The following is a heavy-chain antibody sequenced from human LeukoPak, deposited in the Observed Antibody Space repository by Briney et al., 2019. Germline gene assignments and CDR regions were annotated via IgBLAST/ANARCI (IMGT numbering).Heavy chain of an antibody. CDR3: AKDRECSGTSCSRYFDF. CDR1: GFTFSNYA. D-gene: IGHD2-2*01. Sequence: PGGSLRLSCAASGFTFSNYAMSWVRQAPGKGLEWVSGISVRGGHTYYADPVKGRFAISRDNSGNTMFLQMSSLRAEDTAVYYCAKDRECSGTSCSRYFDFWGQGTLVAVSS. J-gene: IGHJ4*02. CDR2: ISVRGGHT. V-gene: IGHV3-23*01.